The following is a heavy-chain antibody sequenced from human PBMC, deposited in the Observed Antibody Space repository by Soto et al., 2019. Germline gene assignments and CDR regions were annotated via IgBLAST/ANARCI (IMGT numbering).Heavy chain of an antibody. CDR3: ARSRIEAAGTVYR. D-gene: IGHD6-13*01. CDR2: IYYSGST. Sequence: QVQLQESGPGLVKPSETLSLTCTVSGGSISSYYWSWIRQPPGKGLEWIGYIYYSGSTNYNPSLKSRGTRSVDTSKNQFSLKLSSVTAADTAVYYCARSRIEAAGTVYRWGQGTLVTVSS. CDR1: GGSISSYY. J-gene: IGHJ5*02. V-gene: IGHV4-59*08.